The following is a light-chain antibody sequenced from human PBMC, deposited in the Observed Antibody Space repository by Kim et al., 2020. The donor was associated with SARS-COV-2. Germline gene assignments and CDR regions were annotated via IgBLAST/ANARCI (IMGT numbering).Light chain of an antibody. Sequence: DIQMTQSPSTLSASVGDRVTITCRASQNVASQLAWFQQQPGKAPKLLIYKASTLESGVPSRFSGSGSATEFTLTISSLQPDDFATYYCQHYDTYPFAFGQGTKLEI. CDR3: QHYDTYPFA. CDR1: QNVASQ. CDR2: KAS. J-gene: IGKJ2*01. V-gene: IGKV1-5*03.